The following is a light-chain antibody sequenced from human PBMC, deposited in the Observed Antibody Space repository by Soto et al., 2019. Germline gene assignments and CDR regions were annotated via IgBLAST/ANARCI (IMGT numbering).Light chain of an antibody. CDR3: LQVFNFPRA. CDR2: AAS. CDR1: QDIGND. V-gene: IGKV1-6*02. Sequence: AIQMTQATSSLAGSVGHRLTITCRASQDIGNDLGWYQQNPGKDPKLLIYAASSLQSGVSSRFSGSGSGTVSTLTISSRQPEDFETYYCLQVFNFPRAFGQGTKVDIK. J-gene: IGKJ1*01.